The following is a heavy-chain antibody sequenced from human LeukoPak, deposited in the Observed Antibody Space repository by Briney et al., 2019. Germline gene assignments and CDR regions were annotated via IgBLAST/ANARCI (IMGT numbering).Heavy chain of an antibody. Sequence: GGSLRLSCAASGFTFSSYALSWFRQAPGKGLQGFSAISGSGGSTYYADSVKGRFTISRDNSKNTLYLQMNSLRAEDTAVYYCAKVPLAYWYFDLWGRGTLVTVSS. V-gene: IGHV3-23*01. CDR1: GFTFSSYA. J-gene: IGHJ2*01. D-gene: IGHD3-16*01. CDR3: AKVPLAYWYFDL. CDR2: ISGSGGST.